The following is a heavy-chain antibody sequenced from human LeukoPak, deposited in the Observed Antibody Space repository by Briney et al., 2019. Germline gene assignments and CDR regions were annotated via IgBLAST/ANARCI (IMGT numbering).Heavy chain of an antibody. CDR1: GFTFSACE. V-gene: IGHV3-23*01. J-gene: IGHJ4*02. Sequence: PGGSLRLSCAISGFTFSACELTWVRQAPGKGLEWVSSISASGGGTYYADSVKGRFTISRDTSKNTLYLQMNSLRAEDTAIYYCAPLAATTDYWGQGTLVTVSS. CDR3: APLAATTDY. D-gene: IGHD5-12*01. CDR2: ISASGGGT.